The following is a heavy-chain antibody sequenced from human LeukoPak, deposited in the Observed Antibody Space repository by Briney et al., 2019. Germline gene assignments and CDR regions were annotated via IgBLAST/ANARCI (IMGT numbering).Heavy chain of an antibody. J-gene: IGHJ6*02. D-gene: IGHD3-22*01. CDR3: ARGTYYYDTYGMDV. Sequence: KTSETLSLTCTVSGGSISSYYWSWIRQPAGKGLEWIGRIYTSGSTNYNPSLKSRVTMSVDTSKNQFSLKLSSVTAADTAVYYCARGTYYYDTYGMDVWGQGTTVTVSS. V-gene: IGHV4-4*07. CDR2: IYTSGST. CDR1: GGSISSYY.